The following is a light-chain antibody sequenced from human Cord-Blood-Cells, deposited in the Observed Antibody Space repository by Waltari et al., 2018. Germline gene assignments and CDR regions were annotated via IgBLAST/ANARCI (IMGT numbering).Light chain of an antibody. CDR3: QQYYSTPPT. CDR2: WAS. J-gene: IGKJ1*01. CDR1: QSVLYSSNNKNY. V-gene: IGKV4-1*01. Sequence: DIVMTQPPDSLSVSLGERATINSKSSQSVLYSSNNKNYFAWYQQKPGQPPKLLIYWASTRESGVPDRFSGSGSGTDFTLTISSLQAEDVAVYYCQQYYSTPPTFGQGTKVEIK.